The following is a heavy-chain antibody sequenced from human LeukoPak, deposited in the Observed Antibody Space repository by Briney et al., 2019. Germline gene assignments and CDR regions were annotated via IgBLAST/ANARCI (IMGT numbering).Heavy chain of an antibody. D-gene: IGHD3-3*01. CDR3: ATGVGFWSGYFTPSSSPFDY. Sequence: ASVKVSCKVSGYTLTELSMHWVRQAPGKGLEWMGGFDPEDGETIYAQKSQGRVTMTEDTSTDTAYMELSSLRSEDTAVYYCATGVGFWSGYFTPSSSPFDYWGQGTLVTVSS. J-gene: IGHJ4*02. V-gene: IGHV1-24*01. CDR2: FDPEDGET. CDR1: GYTLTELS.